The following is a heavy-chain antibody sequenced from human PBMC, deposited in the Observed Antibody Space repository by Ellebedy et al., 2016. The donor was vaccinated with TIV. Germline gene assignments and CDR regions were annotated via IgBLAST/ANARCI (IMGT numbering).Heavy chain of an antibody. V-gene: IGHV3-23*01. CDR3: AKDVNSLPDYDFDY. J-gene: IGHJ4*02. Sequence: GESLKISCAASGFTFSSYAMSWVRQGPGKGLEWVSSISGSGGSTYYADSVRGRFSISRDNSKNTLFLQVNSPRAEDTAVYYCAKDVNSLPDYDFDYWGQGSLVTVSS. D-gene: IGHD4-17*01. CDR2: ISGSGGST. CDR1: GFTFSSYA.